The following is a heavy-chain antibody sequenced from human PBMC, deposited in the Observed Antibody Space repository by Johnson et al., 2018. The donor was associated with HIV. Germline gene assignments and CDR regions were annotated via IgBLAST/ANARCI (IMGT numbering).Heavy chain of an antibody. J-gene: IGHJ3*02. CDR1: QFTFSGCY. Sequence: VQLVESGGGLAKPAWSPRLSCAASQFTFSGCYMNYVRQAPGNGLEWVSVIYSGGSTYYADSVKGRFTISRDNSKNSLYLQMNSLRAEDTALYYCAKDLFRWELLPRAFDIWGQGTMVTVSS. V-gene: IGHV3-66*01. CDR3: AKDLFRWELLPRAFDI. CDR2: IYSGGST. D-gene: IGHD1-26*01.